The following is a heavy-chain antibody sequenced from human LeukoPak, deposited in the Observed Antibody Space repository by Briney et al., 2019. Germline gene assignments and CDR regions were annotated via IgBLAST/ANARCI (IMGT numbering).Heavy chain of an antibody. V-gene: IGHV4-59*13. CDR3: AGVGDWNDLVY. Sequence: KPSETLSLTCTVSGGSLNNYYWTWIRQSPGKGLEWIGYIFYTGGTNYNPSLKSRVTISVDTSKNQFSLNLNSVTTTDTAVYYCAGVGDWNDLVYWGQGAPVAVSS. J-gene: IGHJ4*02. D-gene: IGHD1-1*01. CDR2: IFYTGGT. CDR1: GGSLNNYY.